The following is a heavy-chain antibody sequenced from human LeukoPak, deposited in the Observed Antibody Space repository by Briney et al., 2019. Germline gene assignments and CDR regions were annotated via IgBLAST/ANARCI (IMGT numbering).Heavy chain of an antibody. Sequence: PGESLRLSCAVSGFTLSRYWMHWVRHVPGKGLMWVSRINSDGSRTNYADSVRGRFTVSRYNAKNTLYLQMNILGDEDTALYYCARTSGFSGHWRDLDLWGQGTLVTVSS. CDR2: INSDGSRT. J-gene: IGHJ5*02. CDR1: GFTLSRYW. CDR3: ARTSGFSGHWRDLDL. D-gene: IGHD2-21*02. V-gene: IGHV3-74*01.